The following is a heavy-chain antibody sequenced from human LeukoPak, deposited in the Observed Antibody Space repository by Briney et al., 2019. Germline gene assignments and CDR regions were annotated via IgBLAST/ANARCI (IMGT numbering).Heavy chain of an antibody. V-gene: IGHV4-34*01. J-gene: IGHJ3*02. Sequence: ASETLSLTCAVYGGSFSGYYWSWIRQPPGKGLEWIGEINHSGSTNYNPSLKSRVTISVDTSKNQFSLKLSSVTAADTAVYYCAMIDYYDSGAFDIWGQGTMVTVSS. CDR2: INHSGST. D-gene: IGHD3-22*01. CDR3: AMIDYYDSGAFDI. CDR1: GGSFSGYY.